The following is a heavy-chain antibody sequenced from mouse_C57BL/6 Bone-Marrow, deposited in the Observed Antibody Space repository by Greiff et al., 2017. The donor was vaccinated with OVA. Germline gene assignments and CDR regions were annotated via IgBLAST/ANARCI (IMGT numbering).Heavy chain of an antibody. CDR1: GYAFTNYL. J-gene: IGHJ2*01. CDR3: ARTGDGVRDY. Sequence: VQLQQSGAELVRPGTSVKVSCKASGYAFTNYLIEWVKQRPGQGLEWIGVINPGSGGTNYNVKFKGKATLTADKSSSTAYMQLSSLTSEDSAVYFCARTGDGVRDYWGQGTTLTVSS. D-gene: IGHD2-2*01. CDR2: INPGSGGT. V-gene: IGHV1-54*01.